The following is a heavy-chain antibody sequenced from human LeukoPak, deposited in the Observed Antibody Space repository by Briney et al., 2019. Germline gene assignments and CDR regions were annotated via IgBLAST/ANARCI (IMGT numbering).Heavy chain of an antibody. V-gene: IGHV3-23*01. CDR3: AEPGSGAGSGRHYFDS. D-gene: IGHD2-15*01. J-gene: IGHJ4*02. Sequence: GGSLRLSCAPSLFTFSIYVLSWVRDAPGKGVEWVSGIIDGSTGTYYADSVKGRFTISRDNSKNTLYLQKKSLRAEDTAGYYCAEPGSGAGSGRHYFDSWGQGTLVTVSS. CDR1: LFTFSIYV. CDR2: IIDGSTGT.